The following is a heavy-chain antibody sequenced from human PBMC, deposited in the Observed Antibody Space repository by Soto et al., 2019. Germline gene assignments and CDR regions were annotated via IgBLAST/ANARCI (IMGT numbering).Heavy chain of an antibody. CDR3: ARTANWDWFAP. V-gene: IGHV1-69*01. CDR1: GGSFRSYA. CDR2: ISLIRGTA. D-gene: IGHD3-16*01. Sequence: QVQLVQSGSEMKKPGSSVKVSCKSSGGSFRSYAISWVRQAPGQGLEWMGGISLIRGTATYAQRCQGRVTISADESTSTAYLDLNNLTSEDSAIYYCARTANWDWFAPWGQGTLVTDSS. J-gene: IGHJ5*02.